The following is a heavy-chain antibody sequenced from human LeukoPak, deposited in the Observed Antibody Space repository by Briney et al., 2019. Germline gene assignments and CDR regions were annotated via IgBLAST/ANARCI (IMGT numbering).Heavy chain of an antibody. V-gene: IGHV1-2*02. CDR2: INPNSGGT. CDR3: ARGGSGSYFSWLDP. D-gene: IGHD3-10*01. CDR1: XYTXTGYY. Sequence: GAXXXXSCKAXXYTXTGYYIHWVRQAPGQGLECMGWINPNSGGTNYAQKFQGRVTMNRDTSISTAYMELSRLRSDDTAVYYCARGGSGSYFSWLDPWGQGTLVTVSS. J-gene: IGHJ5*02.